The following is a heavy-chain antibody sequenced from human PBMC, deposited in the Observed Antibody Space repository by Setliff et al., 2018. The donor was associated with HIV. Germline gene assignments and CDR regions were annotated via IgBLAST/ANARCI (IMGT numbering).Heavy chain of an antibody. J-gene: IGHJ6*02. CDR1: GHTFTSYD. D-gene: IGHD6-13*01. CDR3: ASSWSRVPYYGLDV. CDR2: MNPNSGNT. Sequence: ASVKVSCKASGHTFTSYDINWVRQATGRGLEWMGWMNPNSGNTGYAQKFQGRVTVTRNTSISTAYMELSSLRSEDSAVYYCASSWSRVPYYGLDVWGQGTTVTVSS. V-gene: IGHV1-8*01.